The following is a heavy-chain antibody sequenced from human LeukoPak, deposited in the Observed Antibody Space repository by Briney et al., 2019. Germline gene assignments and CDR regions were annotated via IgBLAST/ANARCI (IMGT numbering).Heavy chain of an antibody. V-gene: IGHV3-21*01. CDR2: IISLITYL. CDR1: GFTLSRYS. D-gene: IGHD3-10*01. CDR3: ARDGMVRGVFVR. J-gene: IGHJ4*02. Sequence: GGSLRLSCAASGFTLSRYSMNWVRQAPGKGVEWVSSIISLITYLYYPDSVKRRFTLSRDNAKNSLYLQINSLRAEDTAVYYCARDGMVRGVFVRWGQGTLVTVSS.